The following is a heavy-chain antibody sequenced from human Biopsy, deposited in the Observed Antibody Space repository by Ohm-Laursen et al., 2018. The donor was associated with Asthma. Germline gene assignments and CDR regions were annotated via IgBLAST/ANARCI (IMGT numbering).Heavy chain of an antibody. Sequence: LRLSCTASGFTFSSYSMHWVCQAPGRGPEYVSFIATDGSNKFYADSVKGRFTVSRDNSKHTLYLHMTGLRADDTGVYYCVKDLSAGYYYFDDWGQGAQVTVSS. CDR1: GFTFSSYS. CDR3: VKDLSAGYYYFDD. J-gene: IGHJ4*02. CDR2: IATDGSNK. V-gene: IGHV3-64D*08. D-gene: IGHD2-21*01.